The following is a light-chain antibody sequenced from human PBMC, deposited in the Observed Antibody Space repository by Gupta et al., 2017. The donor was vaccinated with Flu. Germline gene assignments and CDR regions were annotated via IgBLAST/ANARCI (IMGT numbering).Light chain of an antibody. CDR1: QSISSN. Sequence: EIVMTQSPASLSVSPGERATLSCWASQSISSNLAWYRQKPGQAPRLLMYGASTRATGIPARFSGSGSGTEFTLTISSLQSEEFAVYYCQQYESWPPTSRTFGQGTKVEIK. CDR2: GAS. V-gene: IGKV3D-15*01. J-gene: IGKJ1*01. CDR3: QQYESWPPTSRT.